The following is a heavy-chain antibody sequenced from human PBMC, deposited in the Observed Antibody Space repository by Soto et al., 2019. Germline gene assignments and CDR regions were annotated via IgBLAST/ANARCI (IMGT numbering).Heavy chain of an antibody. CDR2: ISSSSSTI. V-gene: IGHV3-48*02. CDR3: ARDPLAAAGTSPLIYYYGMDV. J-gene: IGHJ6*02. CDR1: GFTFSSYS. D-gene: IGHD6-13*01. Sequence: GGSLSLSCAASGFTFSSYSMNWVRQAPGKGLEWVSYISSSSSTIYYADSVKGRFTISRDNAKNSLYLQMNSLRDEDTAVYYCARDPLAAAGTSPLIYYYGMDVWGQGTTVTVSS.